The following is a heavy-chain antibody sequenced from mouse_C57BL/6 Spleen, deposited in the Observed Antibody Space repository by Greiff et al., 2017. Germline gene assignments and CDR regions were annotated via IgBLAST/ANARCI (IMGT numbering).Heavy chain of an antibody. D-gene: IGHD2-2*01. V-gene: IGHV1-22*01. Sequence: VQLKQSGPELVKPGASVKMSCKASGYTFTDYNMHWVKQSHGKSLEWIGYINPNNGGTSYNQKFKGKATLTVNKSSSTAYMELRSLTSEDSAVYYCARQGGYPYYFDYWGQGTTLTVSS. CDR2: INPNNGGT. CDR3: ARQGGYPYYFDY. J-gene: IGHJ2*01. CDR1: GYTFTDYN.